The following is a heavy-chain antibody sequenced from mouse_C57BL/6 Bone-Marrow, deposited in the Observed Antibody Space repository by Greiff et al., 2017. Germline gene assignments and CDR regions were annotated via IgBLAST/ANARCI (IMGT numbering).Heavy chain of an antibody. CDR1: GYSITSGYY. CDR2: ISYDGST. CDR3: ARELLPLYYFDY. Sequence: EVKLQESGPGLVKPSQSLSLTCSVTGYSITSGYYWNWIRQFPGNKLEWMGYISYDGSTNYNPSLKNRISITRDTSKNQLFLKLNSVTTEDTATEYSARELLPLYYFDYWGQGTTLTVSS. D-gene: IGHD2-3*01. V-gene: IGHV3-6*01. J-gene: IGHJ2*01.